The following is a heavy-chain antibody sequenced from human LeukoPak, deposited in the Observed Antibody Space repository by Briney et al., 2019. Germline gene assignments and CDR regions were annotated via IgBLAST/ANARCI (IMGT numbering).Heavy chain of an antibody. CDR3: ARAYDSSDYYYGMDV. Sequence: GGSLRLSCAASGFTVSSNYMSWVRQAPGKGLEWVSVIYSGGSTYYADSVKGRFTISRDNSKNTLYLQMNSLRAEDTAVYYCARAYDSSDYYYGMDVWGQGTTVTVSS. D-gene: IGHD3-22*01. J-gene: IGHJ6*02. CDR1: GFTVSSNY. V-gene: IGHV3-53*01. CDR2: IYSGGST.